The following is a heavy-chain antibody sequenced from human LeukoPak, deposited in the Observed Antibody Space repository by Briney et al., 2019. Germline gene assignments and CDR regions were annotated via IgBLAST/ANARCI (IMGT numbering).Heavy chain of an antibody. CDR3: AKDRYGGNFDYYYGMDV. Sequence: PGRSLSLSCAASGLTFSSYGMHSVRPPPGKGLEWVAVVSYDGSNKYYAHSVKGRFTISRDNSKNTLYLQMNSLRAEDTAVYYCAKDRYGGNFDYYYGMDVWGQGTTVTVSS. D-gene: IGHD4-23*01. V-gene: IGHV3-30*18. CDR1: GLTFSSYG. J-gene: IGHJ6*02. CDR2: VSYDGSNK.